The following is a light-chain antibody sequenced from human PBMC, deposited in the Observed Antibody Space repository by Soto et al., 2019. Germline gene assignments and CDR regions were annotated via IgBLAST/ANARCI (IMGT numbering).Light chain of an antibody. J-gene: IGKJ5*01. Sequence: DIQMTQSPSSLSASVGDRVTITCRASQSIMFYLNWYQQKPGKAPKLLIYAASNLQSGVPSRFSGSGSGTDFTLTISSLQPEDFATYYCQQSYSIPITFGQGTRLEIK. CDR3: QQSYSIPIT. V-gene: IGKV1-39*01. CDR2: AAS. CDR1: QSIMFY.